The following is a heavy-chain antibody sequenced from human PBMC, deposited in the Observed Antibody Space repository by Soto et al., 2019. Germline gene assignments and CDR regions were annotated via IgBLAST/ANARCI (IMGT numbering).Heavy chain of an antibody. J-gene: IGHJ3*02. CDR1: GYTLTELS. CDR3: ATVNGGGGYGGNSGLDACGI. Sequence: ASVKVSCKVSGYTLTELSMHWVRQAPGKGREWMGGFAPEEDETTYAQKFQGRVTMTEDTSSDTACMELSSLRSEDPAVYYRATVNGGGGYGGNSGLDACGIWGRGT. CDR2: FAPEEDET. D-gene: IGHD4-17*01. V-gene: IGHV1-24*01.